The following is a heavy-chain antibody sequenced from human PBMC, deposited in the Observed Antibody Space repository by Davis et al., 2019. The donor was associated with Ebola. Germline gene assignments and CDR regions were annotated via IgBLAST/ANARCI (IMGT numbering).Heavy chain of an antibody. CDR1: GFTFSSYG. V-gene: IGHV3-30*02. D-gene: IGHD3-3*01. CDR3: AKDRQSRLLGWLGGYGMDV. J-gene: IGHJ6*02. CDR2: IWYDGSNK. Sequence: GESLKISCAASGFTFSSYGMHWVRQAPGKGLEWVAVIWYDGSNKYYADSVKGRFTISRDNSKNTLYLQMDGLRSDDTAVYYCAKDRQSRLLGWLGGYGMDVWGPGTKVTVSS.